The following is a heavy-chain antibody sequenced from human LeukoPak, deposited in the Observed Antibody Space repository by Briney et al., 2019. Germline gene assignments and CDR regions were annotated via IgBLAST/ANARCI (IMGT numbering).Heavy chain of an antibody. V-gene: IGHV3-7*01. J-gene: IGHJ4*02. Sequence: PGGSLRLSCAASGFTFSSYWMSWVRQAPGKGLEWVANIKQDGSEKYYVDSVKGRFTVSRDNAKNSLFLQMNSLRAEDTSVYYCARDSGSYPYWGQGTLVTVSS. CDR1: GFTFSSYW. CDR3: ARDSGSYPY. D-gene: IGHD1-26*01. CDR2: IKQDGSEK.